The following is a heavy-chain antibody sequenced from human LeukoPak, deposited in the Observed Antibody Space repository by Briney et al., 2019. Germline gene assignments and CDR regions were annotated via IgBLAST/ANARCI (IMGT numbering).Heavy chain of an antibody. CDR1: GGSLTISSSY. CDR3: ARQRVVVFPLDY. CDR2: IYYRGST. V-gene: IGHV4-39*01. D-gene: IGHD2-2*01. J-gene: IGHJ4*02. Sequence: SETLSLTCTLSGGSLTISSSYCVSIRHPPREGLEWVGNIYYRGSTYYNPSRKSRVPMSVDRSKNQFSLKLNSVTAPDTAVYYCARQRVVVFPLDYWGQGILVTVSS.